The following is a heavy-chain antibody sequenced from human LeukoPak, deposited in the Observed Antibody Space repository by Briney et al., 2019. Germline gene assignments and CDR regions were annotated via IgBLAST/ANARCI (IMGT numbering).Heavy chain of an antibody. CDR2: IYYSGST. CDR1: GGSINTHY. CDR3: ARAGHWGAQYSHGSGYSDAFDI. V-gene: IGHV4-59*11. J-gene: IGHJ3*02. Sequence: SETLSLTCTVSGGSINTHYWSWIRQPPGKGLEWIGYIYYSGSTNYNPSFKSRVTMSIVRSRGQFSLRLTSLTTADTAMYYCARAGHWGAQYSHGSGYSDAFDIWGQGTMVTVSS. D-gene: IGHD3-22*01.